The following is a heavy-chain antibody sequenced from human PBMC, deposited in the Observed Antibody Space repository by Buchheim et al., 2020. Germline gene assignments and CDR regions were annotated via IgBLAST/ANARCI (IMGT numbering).Heavy chain of an antibody. CDR1: GYSFSTFW. Sequence: ELQLVQSGAEVKKPGESLKISCKASGYSFSTFWIAWVRQMPGKGLEWMGVIHLGDSDTRYSPSFEGQVTISADKSVSTAYLQWRSLKASDSAMYYCANYESSGYVAFWGLGTL. D-gene: IGHD3-22*01. V-gene: IGHV5-51*01. J-gene: IGHJ4*02. CDR2: IHLGDSDT. CDR3: ANYESSGYVAF.